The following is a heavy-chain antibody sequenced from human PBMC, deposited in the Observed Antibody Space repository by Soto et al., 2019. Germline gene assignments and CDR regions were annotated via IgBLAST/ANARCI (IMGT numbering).Heavy chain of an antibody. CDR2: TSSDGTEK. Sequence: PGGSLRLSCAASGFTFSGFGMDWVRQAPGKGLEWVATTSSDGTEKYYADSVKGRFTISRDNSKNTLYMQMNSLRAEDTAVYYCAKERGRRGFDYWGQGTVVTVSS. V-gene: IGHV3-30*18. CDR3: AKERGRRGFDY. CDR1: GFTFSGFG. J-gene: IGHJ4*02.